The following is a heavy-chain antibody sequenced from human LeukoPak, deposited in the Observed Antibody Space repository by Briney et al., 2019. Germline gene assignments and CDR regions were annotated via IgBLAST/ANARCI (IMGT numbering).Heavy chain of an antibody. CDR1: GFTFSSYG. J-gene: IGHJ3*02. V-gene: IGHV3-30*02. Sequence: PGGSLRLSCAASGFTFSSYGMHWVRQAPGKGLEWVAFIRYDGSNKYYADSVKGRFTISRDNSKNTLYLQMNSLRAEDTAVYYCAKDRSEQQLTDAFDIWGQGTMVTVSS. CDR2: IRYDGSNK. D-gene: IGHD6-13*01. CDR3: AKDRSEQQLTDAFDI.